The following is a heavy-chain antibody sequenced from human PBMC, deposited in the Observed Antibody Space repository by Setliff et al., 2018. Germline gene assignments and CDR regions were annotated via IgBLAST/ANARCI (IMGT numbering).Heavy chain of an antibody. Sequence: PGGSLRLSCEGSGLTLSHYWMHWVRQGPGKGLVWVSYINFDGTSTYYADSVKGRFTISRDNAKNTLYLQMNSLRAEDTAVYYCARGNSGGDYWGQGTLVTVSS. CDR3: ARGNSGGDY. CDR2: INFDGTST. J-gene: IGHJ4*02. CDR1: GLTLSHYW. D-gene: IGHD6-25*01. V-gene: IGHV3-74*01.